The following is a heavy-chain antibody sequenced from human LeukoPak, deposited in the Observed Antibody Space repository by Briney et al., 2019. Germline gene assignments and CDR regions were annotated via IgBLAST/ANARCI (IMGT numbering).Heavy chain of an antibody. V-gene: IGHV1-2*02. CDR3: ARANYYDSSGEFDY. Sequence: ASVKVSCKASGYTFTSYGISWVRQAPGQGLEWMGWINPNSGGTNYAQKFQGRVTMTRGTSISTAYMELSRLRSDDTAVYYCARANYYDSSGEFDYWGQGTLVTVSS. CDR2: INPNSGGT. CDR1: GYTFTSYG. J-gene: IGHJ4*02. D-gene: IGHD3-22*01.